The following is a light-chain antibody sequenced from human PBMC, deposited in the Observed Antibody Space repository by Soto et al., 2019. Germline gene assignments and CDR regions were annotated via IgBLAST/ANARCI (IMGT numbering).Light chain of an antibody. CDR3: CSYAGSSTDVV. CDR1: SSDVGSYNL. CDR2: EGS. V-gene: IGLV2-23*01. Sequence: QSALTQPASVSGSPGQSITISCTGTSSDVGSYNLVSWYQQHPGKAPKLMIYEGSKRPSGVSNRFSGSKSGNTASLTISGPPAGEGAGYYCCSYAGSSTDVVFGGGTKLTVL. J-gene: IGLJ2*01.